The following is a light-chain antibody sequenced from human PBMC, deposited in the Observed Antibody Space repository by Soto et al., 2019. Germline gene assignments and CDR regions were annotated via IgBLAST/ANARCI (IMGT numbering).Light chain of an antibody. V-gene: IGLV1-44*01. J-gene: IGLJ1*01. Sequence: VLSQPPSASGTPGQRVTISCSGSSSNIGSNTVSWYQQFPGTAPKLLIYFNIQRPSGVPDRFSGSKSGTSASLAISGLQPEDEADYYCAAWDDSLNGYVFGTGTKVTVL. CDR3: AAWDDSLNGYV. CDR2: FNI. CDR1: SSNIGSNT.